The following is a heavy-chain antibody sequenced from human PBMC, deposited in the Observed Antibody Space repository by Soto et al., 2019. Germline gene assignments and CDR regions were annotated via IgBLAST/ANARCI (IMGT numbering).Heavy chain of an antibody. CDR2: ISGSGGST. CDR3: AKSPVSTMVRGVISDYFDY. D-gene: IGHD3-10*01. Sequence: PGGSLRLSCAASGFTFSSYAMSWVRQAPGKGLEWVSAISGSGGSTYYADSVKGRFTISRDNSKNTLYLQMNSLRAEDTAVYYCAKSPVSTMVRGVISDYFDYWGQGT. J-gene: IGHJ4*02. CDR1: GFTFSSYA. V-gene: IGHV3-23*01.